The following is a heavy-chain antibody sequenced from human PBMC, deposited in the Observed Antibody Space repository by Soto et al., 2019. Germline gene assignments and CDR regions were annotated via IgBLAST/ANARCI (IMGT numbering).Heavy chain of an antibody. CDR3: ASRTIYCSSTSCYLPDV. CDR1: GYTFTSYG. Sequence: ASVKVSCKDSGYTFTSYGIRWVRQAQGQGLEWMGWISAYNGNTNYAQKLQGRVTMTTDTSTSTAYMELRSLRSDDTAVYYCASRTIYCSSTSCYLPDVWGKGTTVTVS. D-gene: IGHD2-2*01. J-gene: IGHJ6*03. V-gene: IGHV1-18*01. CDR2: ISAYNGNT.